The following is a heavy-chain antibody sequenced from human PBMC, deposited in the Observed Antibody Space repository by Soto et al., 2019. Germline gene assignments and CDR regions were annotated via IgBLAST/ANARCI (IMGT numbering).Heavy chain of an antibody. D-gene: IGHD1-26*01. J-gene: IGHJ3*01. CDR3: ARAQYTGSYFDACDV. Sequence: GGSLRLSCAASGFSFSSYGMHWVRQAPGKGLDWVAVIWYDGSNKYYAESVKGRFTISRDNSKNALYVQMNSLTVEDTAVYYCARAQYTGSYFDACDVWGQGTMVTVSS. V-gene: IGHV3-33*03. CDR1: GFSFSSYG. CDR2: IWYDGSNK.